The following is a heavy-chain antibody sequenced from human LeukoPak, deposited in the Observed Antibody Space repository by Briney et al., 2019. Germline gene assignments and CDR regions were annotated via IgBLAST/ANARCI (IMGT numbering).Heavy chain of an antibody. CDR3: ARARSSYGYGDAFDI. D-gene: IGHD5-18*01. Sequence: GGSLRLSCAASRFTFDEYGMSWVRQTAGKGLEWVSGINWNGRSIGYADSVKGRFTVSRDNSKNTLYLQMNSLRAEDTAVYYCARARSSYGYGDAFDIWGQGTMVTVSS. V-gene: IGHV3-20*04. J-gene: IGHJ3*02. CDR1: RFTFDEYG. CDR2: INWNGRSI.